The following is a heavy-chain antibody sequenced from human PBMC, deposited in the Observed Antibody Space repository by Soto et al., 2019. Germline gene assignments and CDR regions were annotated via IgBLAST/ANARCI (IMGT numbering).Heavy chain of an antibody. J-gene: IGHJ4*02. CDR1: GLTVSSSY. V-gene: IGHV3-53*01. CDR2: IYSAGST. Sequence: GGSLRLSCAASGLTVSSSYMSWVRQAPGKGLQWGSVIYSAGSTYYANSLKGRFTISRDISTNMVYLQMSSLTDEDTAVYYCSRACEPEYSSAIFFDIWGQGALVTVSS. CDR3: SRACEPEYSSAIFFDI. D-gene: IGHD5-18*01.